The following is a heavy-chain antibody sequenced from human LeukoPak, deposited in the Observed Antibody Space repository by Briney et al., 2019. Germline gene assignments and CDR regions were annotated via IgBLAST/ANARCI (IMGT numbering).Heavy chain of an antibody. V-gene: IGHV3-7*03. J-gene: IGHJ4*02. CDR3: ARDQYDTWSRRGNFDS. CDR2: IKLDGSEK. Sequence: GGSLRLSCVASGITFGKYWMSWVRQAPGKGLEWVANIKLDGSEKNYVDSVKGRFTISRDNTKNSLYLQMNSLRVEDTAVFYCARDQYDTWSRRGNFDSWGQGTLVIVSS. D-gene: IGHD3-3*01. CDR1: GITFGKYW.